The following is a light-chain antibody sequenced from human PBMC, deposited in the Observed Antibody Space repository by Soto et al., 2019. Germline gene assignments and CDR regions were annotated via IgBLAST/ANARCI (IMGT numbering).Light chain of an antibody. V-gene: IGKV3-20*01. CDR1: QSVSSSY. CDR2: GAS. Sequence: EIVVTQSPGTLSLSPVERATLSCRASQSVSSSYLAWYQQKPGQAPRLLIYGASSRATGIPDRFSGSGSGTEFTLTISSLQPEDFATYYCLQHNSYPWTFGQGTKVDIK. CDR3: LQHNSYPWT. J-gene: IGKJ1*01.